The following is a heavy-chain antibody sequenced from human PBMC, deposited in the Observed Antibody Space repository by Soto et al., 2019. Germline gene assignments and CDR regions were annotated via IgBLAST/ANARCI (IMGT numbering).Heavy chain of an antibody. V-gene: IGHV4-61*02. CDR2: IYTSGST. D-gene: IGHD2-2*01. CDR1: GGSISSSSYY. Sequence: SETLSLTCTVSGGSISSSSYYWSWIRQPAGKGLEWIGRIYTSGSTNYNPSLKSRVTMSVDTSKNQFSLKLSSVTAADTAVYYCARDAPPIVVVPAAIAGWFDPWGQGTLVTVSS. CDR3: ARDAPPIVVVPAAIAGWFDP. J-gene: IGHJ5*02.